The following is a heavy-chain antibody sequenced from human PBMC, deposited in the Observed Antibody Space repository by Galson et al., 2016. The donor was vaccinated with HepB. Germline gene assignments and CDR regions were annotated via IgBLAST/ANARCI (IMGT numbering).Heavy chain of an antibody. J-gene: IGHJ4*03. V-gene: IGHV1-69*13. CDR1: GVTPSTSA. CDR2: IKPILGTP. Sequence: SVKVSCKASGVTPSTSAITWVRQAPGQGFEWMGGIKPILGTPNYAQKFLGRMTITADASSGTNYMELSSLTSDDTAIYYCARDVVTLARGSGPSTLDHGGQGTLVTVSS. CDR3: ARDVVTLARGSGPSTLDH. D-gene: IGHD3-10*01.